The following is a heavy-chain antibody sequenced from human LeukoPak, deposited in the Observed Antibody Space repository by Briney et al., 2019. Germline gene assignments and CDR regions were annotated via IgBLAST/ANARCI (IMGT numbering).Heavy chain of an antibody. Sequence: ASVKVSCKASGYTFTSYGISWVRQAPGQGLEWMGWISAYNGNTNYAQKLQGRVTMTTDTSTSTAYMELRSLRSDDTAVYHCARDLTYYYGSGSYYNEYYFDYWGQGTLVTVSS. V-gene: IGHV1-18*01. CDR3: ARDLTYYYGSGSYYNEYYFDY. CDR1: GYTFTSYG. J-gene: IGHJ4*02. CDR2: ISAYNGNT. D-gene: IGHD3-10*01.